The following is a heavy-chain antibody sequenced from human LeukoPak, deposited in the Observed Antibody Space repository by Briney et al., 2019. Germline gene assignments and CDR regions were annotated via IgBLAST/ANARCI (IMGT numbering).Heavy chain of an antibody. CDR3: ARDGSIFGVVIPAMDV. J-gene: IGHJ6*03. V-gene: IGHV3-21*01. CDR2: ISSSSSYI. D-gene: IGHD3-3*01. CDR1: GFTFSSYS. Sequence: GGSLRLSCAASGFTFSSYSMNWVRQAPGKGLEWVSSISSSSSYIYYADSVKGRFTISRDNAKNSLYLQMNSLRAEDTAVYYCARDGSIFGVVIPAMDVWGKGTTVTVSS.